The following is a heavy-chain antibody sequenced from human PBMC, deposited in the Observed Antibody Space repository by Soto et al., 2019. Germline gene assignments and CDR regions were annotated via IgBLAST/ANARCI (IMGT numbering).Heavy chain of an antibody. V-gene: IGHV4-59*08. CDR2: IYYSGST. D-gene: IGHD6-13*01. J-gene: IGHJ5*02. CDR1: GGSISSYY. Sequence: SETLSLTCTVSGGSISSYYWGWVRQPPGKGLEWIGYIYYSGSTNYNPSLKSRVTISVDTSKNQFSLRLSSVTAADTAVYYCARSSSSLDWFDLWGQGTLVTVSS. CDR3: ARSSSSLDWFDL.